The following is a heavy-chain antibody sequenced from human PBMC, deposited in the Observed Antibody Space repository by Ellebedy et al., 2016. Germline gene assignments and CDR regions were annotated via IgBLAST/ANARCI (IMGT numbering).Heavy chain of an antibody. V-gene: IGHV1-8*01. CDR2: MNPNSGNT. Sequence: ASVKVSCXASGYTFTSYDINWVRQATGQGLEWMGWMNPNSGNTGYAQRFQGRVTMTRNTSISTVYMELSSLRSEDTAMYYCARVGTTGTTEFDYWGQGTLVTVSS. CDR1: GYTFTSYD. D-gene: IGHD1-1*01. J-gene: IGHJ4*02. CDR3: ARVGTTGTTEFDY.